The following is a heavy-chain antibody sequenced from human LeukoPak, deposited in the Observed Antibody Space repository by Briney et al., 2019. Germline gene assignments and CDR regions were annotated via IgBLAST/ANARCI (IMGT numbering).Heavy chain of an antibody. CDR2: IIPILGIA. V-gene: IGHV1-69*04. CDR3: ARDRGYSYGDY. CDR1: GGTFSSYA. J-gene: IGHJ4*02. D-gene: IGHD5-18*01. Sequence: ASVKVSCKASGGTFSSYAISWVRQAPGQGLEWMGRIIPILGIANYAQKFQGRVTITADKSTSTAYMELSSLRSEDTAVYYCARDRGYSYGDYWGQGTLVTVSS.